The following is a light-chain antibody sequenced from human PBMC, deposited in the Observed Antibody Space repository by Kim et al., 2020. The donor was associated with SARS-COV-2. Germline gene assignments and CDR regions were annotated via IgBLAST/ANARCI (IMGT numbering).Light chain of an antibody. CDR1: SSDVGGYNY. CDR3: SSYTSSSTLV. J-gene: IGLJ2*01. V-gene: IGLV2-14*03. CDR2: DVR. Sequence: HSIPISCTGTSSDVGGYNYVSWYQQYPGKAPKLMIYDVRNRPSGVSNRFFGSKSANTASLTISGLQAEDEADYYCSSYTSSSTLVFGGGTQLTVL.